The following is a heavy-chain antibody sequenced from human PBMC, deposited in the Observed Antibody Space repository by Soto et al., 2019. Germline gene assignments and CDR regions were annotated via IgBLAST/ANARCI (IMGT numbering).Heavy chain of an antibody. V-gene: IGHV1-69*13. Sequence: SVKVSCKASGGTFSSYAISWVRQAPGQGLEWMGGIIPIFGTANYAQKFQGRVTITADESTSTAYMELSSLRSEDTAVYYCASGRVRYNWNDWPFDYWGQGTLVTASS. J-gene: IGHJ4*02. D-gene: IGHD1-1*01. CDR2: IIPIFGTA. CDR1: GGTFSSYA. CDR3: ASGRVRYNWNDWPFDY.